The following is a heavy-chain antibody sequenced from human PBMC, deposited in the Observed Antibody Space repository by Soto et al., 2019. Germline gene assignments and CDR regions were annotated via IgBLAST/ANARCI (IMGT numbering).Heavy chain of an antibody. CDR2: ISHSGTS. CDR1: GGSISSSHW. D-gene: IGHD3-9*01. V-gene: IGHV4-4*02. CDR3: ARVVLTITRGAFDA. J-gene: IGHJ3*01. Sequence: QVQLQESGPGLVKPSGTLSLTCAVSGGSISSSHWWTWVRQSPGKGLEYIGEISHSGTSNSNPSLKSRVPLSVDKSKNHVSLTLTSVTAAATAVYYCARVVLTITRGAFDAWGQGTLVIVSS.